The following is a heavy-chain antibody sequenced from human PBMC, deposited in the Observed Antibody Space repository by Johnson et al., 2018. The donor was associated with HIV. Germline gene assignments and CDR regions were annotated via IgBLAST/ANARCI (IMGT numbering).Heavy chain of an antibody. Sequence: QVLLVESGGGLVKPGGSLRLSCAASGFSFSDYYMSWIRQAPGKGLEWVSYISSSGSTIYYADSVVKGRFTISRDNAKNSVFLQMNSLRVEDTAIYYCAIQQDNFWSSDAFDIWGQGTMVPVSS. J-gene: IGHJ3*02. CDR1: GFSFSDYY. CDR3: AIQQDNFWSSDAFDI. D-gene: IGHD3-3*01. CDR2: ISSSGSTI. V-gene: IGHV3-11*04.